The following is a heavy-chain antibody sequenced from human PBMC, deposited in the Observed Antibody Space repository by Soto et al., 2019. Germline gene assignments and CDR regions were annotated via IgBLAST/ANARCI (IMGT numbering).Heavy chain of an antibody. CDR1: GGTFSSYT. CDR3: ASGSSGHLDYFDY. J-gene: IGHJ4*02. CDR2: IIPILGIA. V-gene: IGHV1-69*02. D-gene: IGHD3-22*01. Sequence: QVQLVQSGAEVKKPGSSVKVSCKASGGTFSSYTISWVRQAPGQGLEWMGRIIPILGIANYAQKFQGRVTLTADKSTSTAYMELSSLRSEDTAVYYCASGSSGHLDYFDYWGQGTLVTVSS.